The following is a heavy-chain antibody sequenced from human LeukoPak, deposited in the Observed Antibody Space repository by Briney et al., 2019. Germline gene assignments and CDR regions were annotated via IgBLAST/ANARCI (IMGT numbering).Heavy chain of an antibody. CDR1: GYSISSSNW. CDR2: IYYSGST. Sequence: TSDTLSLTCAVSGYSISSSNWWGWIRQPPGKGLEWIGYIYYSGSTYYNPSLKSRVTMSVDTSQNQFSLKLSSVTAVDTAVYYCARGAADGPSAFDIWGQGTMVTVSS. D-gene: IGHD5-24*01. J-gene: IGHJ3*02. V-gene: IGHV4-28*01. CDR3: ARGAADGPSAFDI.